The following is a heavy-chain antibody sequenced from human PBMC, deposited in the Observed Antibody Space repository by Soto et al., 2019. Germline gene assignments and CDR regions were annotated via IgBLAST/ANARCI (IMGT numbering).Heavy chain of an antibody. D-gene: IGHD6-6*01. J-gene: IGHJ4*02. CDR3: AKGQPSIAARRFDY. CDR2: ISWNSGSI. V-gene: IGHV3-9*01. Sequence: EVQLVESGGGLVQPGRSLRLSCAASGFSFDDYAMHWVRQVPGKGLEWVSSISWNSGSIDYADSVKGRFTISRDNAKNSLYLHMNSLRPEDTALYYCAKGQPSIAARRFDYWGQRTLVTVSS. CDR1: GFSFDDYA.